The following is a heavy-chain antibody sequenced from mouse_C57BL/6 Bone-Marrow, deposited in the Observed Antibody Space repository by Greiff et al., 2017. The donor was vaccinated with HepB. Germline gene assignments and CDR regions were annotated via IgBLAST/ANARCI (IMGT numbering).Heavy chain of an antibody. CDR1: GFSLSTFGMG. J-gene: IGHJ3*01. Sequence: QVTLKESGPGILQPSQTLSLTCSFSGFSLSTFGMGVGWIRQPSGMGLEWLAHIWWDDDKYYNPALKSRLTISKDTSKKQVFLKIANVDTADTATYYCARIAYYGSRGFAYWGQGTLVTVSA. D-gene: IGHD1-1*01. CDR3: ARIAYYGSRGFAY. V-gene: IGHV8-8*01. CDR2: IWWDDDK.